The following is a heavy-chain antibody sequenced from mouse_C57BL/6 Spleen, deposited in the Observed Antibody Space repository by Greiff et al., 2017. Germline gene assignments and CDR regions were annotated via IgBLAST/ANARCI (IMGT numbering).Heavy chain of an antibody. CDR3: ARGYGPFDY. J-gene: IGHJ2*01. Sequence: EVQLVESEGGLVQPGSSMKLSCTASGFTFSDYYMAWVRQVPEKGLEWVANINYDGSSTYYLDSLKSRFIISRDNAKNILYLQMSSLKSEDTATYYCARGYGPFDYWGQGTTLTVSS. CDR2: INYDGSST. V-gene: IGHV5-16*01. CDR1: GFTFSDYY. D-gene: IGHD2-10*02.